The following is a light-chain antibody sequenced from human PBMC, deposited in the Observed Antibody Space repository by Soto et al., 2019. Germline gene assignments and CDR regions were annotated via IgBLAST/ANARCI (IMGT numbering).Light chain of an antibody. J-gene: IGKJ2*01. V-gene: IGKV1-17*01. CDR2: SAS. CDR3: QQYNNWPPYT. Sequence: DIQVTQSPSSLSASVGDRVTITCRASQDIGNDLGWYQQEPGKAPRRLIYSASNVQSGVPSRFSGSRSGTEFTLTISSLQPEDFAVYYCQQYNNWPPYTFGQGTKLEIK. CDR1: QDIGND.